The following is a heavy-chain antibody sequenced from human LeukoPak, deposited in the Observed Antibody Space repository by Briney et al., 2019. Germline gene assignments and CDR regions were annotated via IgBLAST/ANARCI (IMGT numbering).Heavy chain of an antibody. V-gene: IGHV4-4*02. CDR3: ARAGGVALVRATIKKYYLDY. CDR1: GGSISSSNW. J-gene: IGHJ4*02. Sequence: PSGTLSLTCAVSGGSISSSNWWSWVRQPPGKGLEWIGEIYHSGSTNYNPSLKSRVTISVDKSKNQFSLKLSSVTAADTAVYYCARAGGVALVRATIKKYYLDYWGQGTLVTVSS. D-gene: IGHD3-10*01. CDR2: IYHSGST.